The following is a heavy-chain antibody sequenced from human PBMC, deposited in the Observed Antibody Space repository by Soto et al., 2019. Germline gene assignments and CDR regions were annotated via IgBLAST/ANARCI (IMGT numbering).Heavy chain of an antibody. J-gene: IGHJ4*02. Sequence: PGGSLRLSCAASGSTFSSYVMSWVRQAPGKGLEWVSGISGSGGSTYYADSVKGRFTISRDNSKDTLYVQMNSLRAEDTAVYYCAKAYCSSSSSNCRYIFDYWGQGTLVTVSS. D-gene: IGHD2-2*01. V-gene: IGHV3-23*01. CDR1: GSTFSSYV. CDR2: ISGSGGST. CDR3: AKAYCSSSSSNCRYIFDY.